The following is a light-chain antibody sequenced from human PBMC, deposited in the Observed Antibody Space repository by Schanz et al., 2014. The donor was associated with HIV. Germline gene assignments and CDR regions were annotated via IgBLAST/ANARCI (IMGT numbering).Light chain of an antibody. CDR2: GAS. Sequence: PGERATLSCRAGQSVNNYLAWYQQKPGQTPRLLIYGASTRATGIPARFSGSGSGTEFTLTISSLQSEDFAVYYCQQYNSWPRTFGQGTKVEIK. V-gene: IGKV3-15*01. J-gene: IGKJ1*01. CDR3: QQYNSWPRT. CDR1: QSVNNY.